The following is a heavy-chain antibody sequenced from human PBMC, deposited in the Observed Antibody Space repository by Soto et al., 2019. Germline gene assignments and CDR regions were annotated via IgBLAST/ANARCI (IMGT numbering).Heavy chain of an antibody. CDR3: ARPLFKYGDFRHFSY. J-gene: IGHJ4*02. V-gene: IGHV1-2*02. Sequence: GASVKVSCKASGYTFTGYYMHWVRQAPGQGLEWMGWINPNSGGTNYAQKFQGRVTMTRDTSISTAYMELGRLRSDDTSVYYCARPLFKYGDFRHFSYWGQGTQVTVSS. CDR1: GYTFTGYY. D-gene: IGHD4-17*01. CDR2: INPNSGGT.